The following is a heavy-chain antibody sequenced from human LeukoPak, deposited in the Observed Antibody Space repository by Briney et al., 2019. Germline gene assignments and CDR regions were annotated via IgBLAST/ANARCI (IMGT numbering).Heavy chain of an antibody. Sequence: QPGGSLRLSCVASEFTFSDYWMTWVRQAPGKGLEWVANIKEDGSQKYYVDSVKGRFTISRDNAKNSLYLQMNGLRAEDTAVYFCARGYGYCSGGYCYSVFDVWGQGTMVTVSS. CDR1: EFTFSDYW. CDR2: IKEDGSQK. J-gene: IGHJ3*01. CDR3: ARGYGYCSGGYCYSVFDV. D-gene: IGHD2-15*01. V-gene: IGHV3-7*01.